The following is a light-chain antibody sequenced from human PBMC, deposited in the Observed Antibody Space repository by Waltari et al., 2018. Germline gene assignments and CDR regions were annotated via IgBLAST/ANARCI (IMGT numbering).Light chain of an antibody. J-gene: IGKJ1*01. CDR1: QSISKY. V-gene: IGKV3-20*01. Sequence: EIMLTQSPGTLSLSPGERATIYCRASQSISKYLAWYQQKPGQAPRLLIYDASIRATGIPDRFSGSGYGTDFSLTISRLEPEDYAVYYCQKYGSLPATFGRGTKVEIK. CDR3: QKYGSLPAT. CDR2: DAS.